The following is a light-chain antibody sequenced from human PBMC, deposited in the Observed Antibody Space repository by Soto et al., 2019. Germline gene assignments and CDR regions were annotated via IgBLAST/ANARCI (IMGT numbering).Light chain of an antibody. CDR1: QSVSSY. CDR2: GAS. J-gene: IGKJ4*01. V-gene: IGKV3D-15*01. Sequence: EVLMTQSPATQSFSPGERATLSCRASQSVSSYLAWYQQKPGQAPRLLIYGASSRATDIPDRYSGSGSGTDFTLTISSLQAEDVAVYYCQQYFSAPLTFGGGAKVDIK. CDR3: QQYFSAPLT.